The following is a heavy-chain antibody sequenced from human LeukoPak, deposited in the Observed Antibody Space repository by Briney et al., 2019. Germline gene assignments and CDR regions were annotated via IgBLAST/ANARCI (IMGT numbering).Heavy chain of an antibody. J-gene: IGHJ3*02. V-gene: IGHV3-53*01. D-gene: IGHD1-26*01. CDR3: ARGGDIVGASRSAFDI. CDR2: IDSGGGT. Sequence: GGSLRLSCAASGFTVSSKYMSWVRQAPGKGLEWVSVIDSGGGTYYADSVKGRFTISRGNSKNTLFLQMNSLRAEDTAVYYCARGGDIVGASRSAFDIWGQGTMVTVSS. CDR1: GFTVSSKY.